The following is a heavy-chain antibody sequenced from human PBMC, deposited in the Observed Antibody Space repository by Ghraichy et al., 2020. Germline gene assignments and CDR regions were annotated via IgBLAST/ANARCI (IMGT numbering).Heavy chain of an antibody. V-gene: IGHV3-7*01. D-gene: IGHD1-7*01. CDR1: GFTFSSYW. Sequence: GGSLRLSCAASGFTFSSYWMSWVRQAPGKGLEWVANIKQDGSEKYYVDSVKGRFTISRDNAKNSLYLQMNSLRAEDTAVYYCARDIVLELRMDAFDIWGQGTMVTVSS. J-gene: IGHJ3*02. CDR2: IKQDGSEK. CDR3: ARDIVLELRMDAFDI.